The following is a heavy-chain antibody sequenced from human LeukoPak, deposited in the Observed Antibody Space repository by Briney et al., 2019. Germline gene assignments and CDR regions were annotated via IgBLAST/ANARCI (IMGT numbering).Heavy chain of an antibody. CDR1: GFTFSSYA. CDR3: ARDGYNYARLDY. J-gene: IGHJ4*02. CDR2: ISGTGGST. D-gene: IGHD5-24*01. Sequence: PGGSLRLSCAASGFTFSSYAMSWVRQAPGKGLEWVSTISGTGGSTYYADSVKGRFTISRDNSKNTLYLQMNSLRAEDTAVYYCARDGYNYARLDYWGQGTLVTVSS. V-gene: IGHV3-23*01.